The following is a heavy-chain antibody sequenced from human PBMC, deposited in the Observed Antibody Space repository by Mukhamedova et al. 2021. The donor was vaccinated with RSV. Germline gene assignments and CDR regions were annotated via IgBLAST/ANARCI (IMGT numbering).Heavy chain of an antibody. Sequence: VKGRFTISRDNAKNSLYLQMNSLRTEDTAVYYCARGHYVLDYWGQGTLVTVSS. V-gene: IGHV3-11*01. J-gene: IGHJ4*02. D-gene: IGHD4-17*01. CDR3: ARGHYVLDY.